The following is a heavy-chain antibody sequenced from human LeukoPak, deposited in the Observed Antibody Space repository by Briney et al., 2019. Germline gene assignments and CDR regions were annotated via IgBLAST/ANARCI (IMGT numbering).Heavy chain of an antibody. CDR2: INPSGGST. J-gene: IGHJ4*02. CDR3: ARAGIAVSD. Sequence: GASVKVSCKASGYTFTSYDINWVRQATGQGLEWMGIINPSGGSTSYAQKFQGRVTMTRDTSTSTVYMELSSLRSEDTAVYYCARAGIAVSDWGQGTLVTVSS. D-gene: IGHD6-19*01. V-gene: IGHV1-46*01. CDR1: GYTFTSYD.